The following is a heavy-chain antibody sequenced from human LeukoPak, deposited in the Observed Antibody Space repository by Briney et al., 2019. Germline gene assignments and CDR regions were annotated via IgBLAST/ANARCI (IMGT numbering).Heavy chain of an antibody. J-gene: IGHJ4*02. CDR3: ARDGDYDSSGSDY. CDR1: GFTFTDFY. Sequence: PGGSLRLSCAASGFTFTDFYMSWIRQAPGKGLEWVSYITNSGTTIYNAYYVKGRFTISRDNAKNSLYLQMNSLRADDTAVYYCARDGDYDSSGSDYWGQGTLVTVSS. CDR2: ITNSGTTI. D-gene: IGHD3-22*01. V-gene: IGHV3-11*01.